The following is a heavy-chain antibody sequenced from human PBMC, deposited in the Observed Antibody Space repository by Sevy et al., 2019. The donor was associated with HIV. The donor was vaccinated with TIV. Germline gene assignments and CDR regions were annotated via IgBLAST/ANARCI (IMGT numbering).Heavy chain of an antibody. D-gene: IGHD3-22*01. J-gene: IGHJ5*02. CDR2: ISSDGTNK. Sequence: GGSQRLSCVASGFPLRTYVMHWIRQAPGKRLEWVALISSDGTNKNYADSVKGRFTISRDNSKNTLYLQMNSPRVEDTAMYYCAKEGYYYDSRGLDWFDPWGQGTLVTVSS. CDR1: GFPLRTYV. CDR3: AKEGYYYDSRGLDWFDP. V-gene: IGHV3-30*18.